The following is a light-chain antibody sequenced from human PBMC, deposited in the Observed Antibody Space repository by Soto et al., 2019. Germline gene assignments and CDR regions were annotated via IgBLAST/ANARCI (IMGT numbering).Light chain of an antibody. CDR2: WAS. V-gene: IGKV4-1*01. CDR1: QSVLYSSNNKNY. CDR3: QQYYSTPRT. J-gene: IGKJ1*01. Sequence: DIVMTQSPDSLAVSLGERATINCKSNQSVLYSSNNKNYLAWYQQKPGQPPKLLIYWASTRESGVPDRFSGSGSGTDFTLTIGSLQAEDVAVYYCQQYYSTPRTFGQGTKVEIK.